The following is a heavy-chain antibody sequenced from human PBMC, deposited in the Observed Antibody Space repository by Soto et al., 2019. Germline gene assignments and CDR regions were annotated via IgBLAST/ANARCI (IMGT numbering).Heavy chain of an antibody. Sequence: GGSLRLSCAASGFTFSSYGMHWVRQAPGKGLEWVAVISYDGSNKYYADSVKGRFTISRDNSKNTLYLQMNSLRAEDTAVYYCAKVDSSGWYYFDYWGQGTLVTVSS. CDR1: GFTFSSYG. J-gene: IGHJ4*02. D-gene: IGHD6-19*01. V-gene: IGHV3-30*18. CDR2: ISYDGSNK. CDR3: AKVDSSGWYYFDY.